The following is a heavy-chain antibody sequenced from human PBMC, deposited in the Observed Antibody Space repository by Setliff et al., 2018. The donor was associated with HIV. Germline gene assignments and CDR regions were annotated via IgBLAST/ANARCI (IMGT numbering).Heavy chain of an antibody. J-gene: IGHJ4*02. D-gene: IGHD3-10*01. V-gene: IGHV3-49*04. CDR2: IRSKPYGETT. CDR3: TSIGRDMVRGVIPDY. CDR1: GFTFGDYA. Sequence: PGESLKISCITSGFTFGDYAMSWVRQAPGKGLEWVGFIRSKPYGETTHYASSVKGRFTISRDNSKSIAYLQMNSLKTEDTAVYYCTSIGRDMVRGVIPDYWGQGTLVTVSS.